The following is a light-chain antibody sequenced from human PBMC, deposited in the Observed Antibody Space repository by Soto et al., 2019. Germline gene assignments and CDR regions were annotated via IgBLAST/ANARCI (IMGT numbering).Light chain of an antibody. CDR2: EVS. CDR3: SSYAGGNNFVV. CDR1: SRDVGGYDY. Sequence: QSALTQPPSASGSLGQSVTISCTGTSRDVGGYDYVSWYRQHTGKAPKLMIYEVSKRPSGLPDRFSGSKSGNTASLPVSGLQAEDEADYYCSSYAGGNNFVVFGGGTKLTVL. V-gene: IGLV2-8*01. J-gene: IGLJ2*01.